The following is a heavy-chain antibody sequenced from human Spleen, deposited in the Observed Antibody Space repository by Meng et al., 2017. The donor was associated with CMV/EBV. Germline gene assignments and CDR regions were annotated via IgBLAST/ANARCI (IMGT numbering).Heavy chain of an antibody. CDR1: GGSISHSGYY. Sequence: SETLSLTCTVSGGSISHSGYYWGWIRQPPGKGLEWIATIYYTGRAYYNPSLKSRVTISIDTSKNQFSLKVSSVTAADTAVYYCARDRDYDAFDIWGQGTLVTVSS. CDR3: ARDRDYDAFDI. J-gene: IGHJ3*02. V-gene: IGHV4-39*07. CDR2: IYYTGRA. D-gene: IGHD3-10*01.